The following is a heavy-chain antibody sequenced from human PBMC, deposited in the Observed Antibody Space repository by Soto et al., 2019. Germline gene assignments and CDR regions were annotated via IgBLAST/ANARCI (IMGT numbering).Heavy chain of an antibody. V-gene: IGHV4-31*11. CDR3: ARDPIVRGVVGWYFDL. J-gene: IGHJ2*01. D-gene: IGHD3-10*01. CDR2: IHNSGTT. CDR1: GGSISRSVYY. Sequence: QVQLQESGPGLVKPSQTLSLTCAVSGGSISRSVYYCNWIRQHPGKGLEWIGYIHNSGTTYYNPSPKSRLTFSVDTSKNQFSLKLSSVTTADTAVYYCARDPIVRGVVGWYFDLWGRGTLVTVSS.